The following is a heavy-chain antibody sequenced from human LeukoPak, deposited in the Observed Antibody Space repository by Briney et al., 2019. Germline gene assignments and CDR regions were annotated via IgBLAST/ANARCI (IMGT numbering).Heavy chain of an antibody. D-gene: IGHD1-1*01. CDR1: GGSFSGYY. V-gene: IGHV4-34*01. CDR2: INHSGST. Sequence: SETLSLTCAVYGGSFSGYYWSWIRQPPGKGLEWIGEINHSGSTNYNPSLKSRVTISVDTSKNQFSLKLSSVTAADTAVYYCAREDATGTTSIGAFDYWGQGTLVTVSS. CDR3: AREDATGTTSIGAFDY. J-gene: IGHJ4*02.